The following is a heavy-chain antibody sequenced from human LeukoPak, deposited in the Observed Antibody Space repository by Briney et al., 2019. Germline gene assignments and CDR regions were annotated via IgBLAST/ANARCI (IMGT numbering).Heavy chain of an antibody. CDR1: EFTFSSYS. CDR3: ARSPITMIVVVPYYFDY. CDR2: ISSSSSYI. V-gene: IGHV3-21*01. Sequence: GGSLRLSCAASEFTFSSYSMNWVRQAPGKGLEWVSSISSSSSYIYYADSVKGRFTISRDNAKNSLYLQMNSLRAEDTAVYYCARSPITMIVVVPYYFDYWGQGTLVTVSS. D-gene: IGHD3-22*01. J-gene: IGHJ4*02.